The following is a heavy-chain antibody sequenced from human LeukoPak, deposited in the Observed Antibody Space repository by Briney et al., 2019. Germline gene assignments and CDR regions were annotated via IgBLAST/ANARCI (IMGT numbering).Heavy chain of an antibody. J-gene: IGHJ5*02. V-gene: IGHV4-59*08. CDR2: IYYSGST. CDR1: GGSIGTYS. Sequence: SETLSLTCTVSGGSIGTYSWNWIRQPPGKGLEWIGYIYYSGSTNYNPSLKSRVTISVDTSKNQFSLKLSSVTAADTAVYYCARRVYSSSWYNWFDPWGQGTLVTVSS. D-gene: IGHD6-13*01. CDR3: ARRVYSSSWYNWFDP.